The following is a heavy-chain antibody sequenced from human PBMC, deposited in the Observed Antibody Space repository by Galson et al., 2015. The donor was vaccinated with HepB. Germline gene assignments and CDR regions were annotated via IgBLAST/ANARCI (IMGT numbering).Heavy chain of an antibody. D-gene: IGHD3-22*01. CDR2: INPIDGST. V-gene: IGHV1-46*01. CDR1: GYTFTTYY. Sequence: SVKVSCKASGYTFTTYYMHWVRLAPGQGLEWMGIINPIDGSTSYAQKFQGRVTMTRDTSTTTVYMELNSLRSEDTAEYYCARESPNYDTRGYPHLDIWGQGTMVTVSS. J-gene: IGHJ3*02. CDR3: ARESPNYDTRGYPHLDI.